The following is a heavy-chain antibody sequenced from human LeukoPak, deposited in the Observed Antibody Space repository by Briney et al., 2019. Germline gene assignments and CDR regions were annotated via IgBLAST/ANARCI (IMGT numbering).Heavy chain of an antibody. V-gene: IGHV1-2*02. CDR2: INPNSGGT. CDR3: ARVPLYSPMGAFDI. D-gene: IGHD2-15*01. J-gene: IGHJ3*02. Sequence: ASVKVSCKASGYTFTGYYMHWVRQAPGQGLEWMGWINPNSGGTNYAQKFQGRVTMTRDTSISTAYMELSRLRSDDTAVYYCARVPLYSPMGAFDIWGQGTMVTVSS. CDR1: GYTFTGYY.